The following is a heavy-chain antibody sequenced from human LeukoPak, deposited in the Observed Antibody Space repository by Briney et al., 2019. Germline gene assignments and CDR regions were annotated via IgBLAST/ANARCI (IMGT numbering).Heavy chain of an antibody. CDR2: INHSGST. CDR3: ARARPVKTRIVLVVYASFDY. CDR1: GGSFSGYY. D-gene: IGHD2-8*02. V-gene: IGHV4-34*01. Sequence: SETLSLTCAAYGGSFSGYYWSWIRQPPGKGLEWIGEINHSGSTNYNPSLKSRVTISVDTSKNQFSLRLSSVTAADTAVYYCARARPVKTRIVLVVYASFDYWGQGTLVTVSS. J-gene: IGHJ4*02.